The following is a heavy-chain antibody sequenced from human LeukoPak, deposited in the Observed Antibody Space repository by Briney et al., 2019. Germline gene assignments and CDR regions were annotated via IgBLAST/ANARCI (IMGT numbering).Heavy chain of an antibody. CDR1: GFTFSSYG. J-gene: IGHJ4*02. Sequence: PGRSLRLSCAASGFTFSSYGMHWVRQAPGKGLEWVAVIWYDGSNKYYADSVKGRFTISRDNSKNTLYLQMNSLRAEDTAVYYCAREENSGLRYFDYWGQGTLVTVSS. CDR2: IWYDGSNK. V-gene: IGHV3-33*01. D-gene: IGHD6-19*01. CDR3: AREENSGLRYFDY.